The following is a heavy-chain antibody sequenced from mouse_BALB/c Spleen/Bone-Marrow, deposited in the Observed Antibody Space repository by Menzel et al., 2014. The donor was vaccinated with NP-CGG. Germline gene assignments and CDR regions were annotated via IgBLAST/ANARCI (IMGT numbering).Heavy chain of an antibody. J-gene: IGHJ3*01. Sequence: VQLQQSGPELVKPGASVKMSCKASGYTFTSYVMHWVKQKPGQGLEWIGYINPYNDGTKYNEKFKGKATLTSDKSSSTAFMELSILSSEDSAVYYCASPYYSYDGFAYWGQGTLVTVSA. V-gene: IGHV1-14*01. CDR3: ASPYYSYDGFAY. CDR1: GYTFTSYV. CDR2: INPYNDGT. D-gene: IGHD2-14*01.